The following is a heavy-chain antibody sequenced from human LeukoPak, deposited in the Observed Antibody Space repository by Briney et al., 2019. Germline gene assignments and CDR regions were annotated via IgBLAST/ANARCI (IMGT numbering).Heavy chain of an antibody. V-gene: IGHV1-18*01. CDR1: GYTFTSYG. D-gene: IGHD2-2*02. CDR2: ISAYNGNT. Sequence: GASVKVSCKASGYTFTSYGISWVRQAPGQGLEWMGWISAYNGNTNYAQKLQGRVTMTTDTSTSTAYMELRSLRSDDTAVYYCARRYCSSTSCYRNWFDPWGQGTLVTVSS. CDR3: ARRYCSSTSCYRNWFDP. J-gene: IGHJ5*02.